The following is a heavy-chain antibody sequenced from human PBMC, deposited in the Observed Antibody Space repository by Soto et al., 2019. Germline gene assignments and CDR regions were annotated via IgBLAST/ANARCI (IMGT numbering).Heavy chain of an antibody. J-gene: IGHJ2*01. D-gene: IGHD3-22*01. Sequence: SLKLSCKASGYTFTSYAISWVRQAPGRGLEWMGWINPSIGTTKYSQKFQGRVTIATDTSASTAYMELSSLRSEDTAVYYCARVAYFDRSNYLSYW. CDR3: ARVAYFDRSNYLSYW. CDR1: GYTFTSYA. V-gene: IGHV1-69*05. CDR2: INPSIGTT.